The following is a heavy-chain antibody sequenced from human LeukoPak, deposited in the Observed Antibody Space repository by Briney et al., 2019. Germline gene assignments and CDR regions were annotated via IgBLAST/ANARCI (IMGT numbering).Heavy chain of an antibody. CDR1: GSTFSSYG. D-gene: IGHD4-17*01. V-gene: IGHV3-30*18. J-gene: IGHJ4*02. CDR2: ISYDGSNK. CDR3: AKALYGDYLGFDY. Sequence: GGSLRLSCAASGSTFSSYGMHWVRQAPGKGLEWVAIISYDGSNKYYADSVKGRFTISRDNSKNTLYLQMNSLRAEDTAVYYCAKALYGDYLGFDYWGQGTLVTVSS.